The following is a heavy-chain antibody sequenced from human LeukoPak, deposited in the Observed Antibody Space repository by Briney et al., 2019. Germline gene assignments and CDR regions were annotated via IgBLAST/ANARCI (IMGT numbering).Heavy chain of an antibody. CDR2: TSGSGGST. D-gene: IGHD2-15*01. J-gene: IGHJ4*02. CDR1: GFTFSSYA. V-gene: IGHV3-23*01. Sequence: PGGSLRLSCAASGFTFSSYAMSWIRQAPGKGLEGVSGTSGSGGSTYYADSVKGRFTISRDNSKNTLFLQMNSLRAEDTAVYYCAKCRSGGSCYSFDYWGQGTLVTVSS. CDR3: AKCRSGGSCYSFDY.